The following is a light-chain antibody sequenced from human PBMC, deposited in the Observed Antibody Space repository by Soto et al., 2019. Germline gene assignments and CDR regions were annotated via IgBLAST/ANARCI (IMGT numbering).Light chain of an antibody. Sequence: EIVMTQSPATLSVSPGERATLSCRASQSVSTNLAWYQQKPGQAPRLLIYGASTRATGIPARFSGSGSGTEFTLTISSLQSEDFAVYSCQQYINWPRTFGQGTKVEIK. CDR2: GAS. CDR3: QQYINWPRT. CDR1: QSVSTN. V-gene: IGKV3-15*01. J-gene: IGKJ1*01.